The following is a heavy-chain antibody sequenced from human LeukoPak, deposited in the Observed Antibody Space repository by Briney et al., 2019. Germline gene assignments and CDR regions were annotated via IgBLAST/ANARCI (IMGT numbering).Heavy chain of an antibody. CDR1: GFTVSSNY. CDR2: IYSGGST. D-gene: IGHD3-22*01. J-gene: IGHJ6*03. V-gene: IGHV3-53*01. Sequence: GGSLRLSCAASGFTVSSNYMSWVRQAPGKGLEWVSVIYSGGSTYYADSVKGRFTISRDNSKNTLYLQMNSLRAEDTAVYYCASQSPWLLDYYYYMDVWGKGTTVTVSS. CDR3: ASQSPWLLDYYYYMDV.